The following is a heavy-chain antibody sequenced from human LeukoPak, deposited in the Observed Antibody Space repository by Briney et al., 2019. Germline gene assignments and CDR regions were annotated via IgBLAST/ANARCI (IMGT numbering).Heavy chain of an antibody. V-gene: IGHV3-23*01. D-gene: IGHD3-3*01. Sequence: PGGSLRLSCAASGFTFSSYAMSWVRQAPGKGLEWVSAISGSGGSTYYADSVKGRFTISRDNSKNTLYLQMNSLRAEDTAVYYCAKDSRFLEWLLHCFDYWGQGTLVTVSS. CDR1: GFTFSSYA. CDR3: AKDSRFLEWLLHCFDY. CDR2: ISGSGGST. J-gene: IGHJ4*02.